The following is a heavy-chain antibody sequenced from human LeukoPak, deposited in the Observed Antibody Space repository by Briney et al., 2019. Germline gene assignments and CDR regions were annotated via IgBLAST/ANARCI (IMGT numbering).Heavy chain of an antibody. D-gene: IGHD5-12*01. J-gene: IGHJ5*02. Sequence: PSETLSLTCTVSGGSISSYYWSWIRQPAGKGLEWIGRIYTSGSTNYNPSLKSRVTMSVDTSKNQFSLKLSSVTAADTAVYYCARENSGYDSHWFDPWGQGTLVTVSS. V-gene: IGHV4-4*07. CDR1: GGSISSYY. CDR3: ARENSGYDSHWFDP. CDR2: IYTSGST.